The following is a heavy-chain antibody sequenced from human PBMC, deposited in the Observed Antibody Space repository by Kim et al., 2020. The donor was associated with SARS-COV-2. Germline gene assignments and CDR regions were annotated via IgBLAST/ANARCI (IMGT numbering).Heavy chain of an antibody. CDR1: GFTFSSYA. J-gene: IGHJ4*02. CDR3: AREKTAQGMATIETGLDY. V-gene: IGHV3-30*04. Sequence: GGSLRLSCAASGFTFSSYAMHWVRQAPGKGLEWVAVISYDGSNKYYADCVKGRFTISRDNSKNTLYLQMNSLRAEDTAVYYCAREKTAQGMATIETGLDYWGQGTLVTVSS. CDR2: ISYDGSNK. D-gene: IGHD5-12*01.